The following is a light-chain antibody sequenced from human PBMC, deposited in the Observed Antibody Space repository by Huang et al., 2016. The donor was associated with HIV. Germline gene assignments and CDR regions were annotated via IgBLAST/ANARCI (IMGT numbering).Light chain of an antibody. J-gene: IGKJ1*01. CDR1: QSVYSSSTSKDY. V-gene: IGKV4-1*01. CDR3: QQYYSSPQT. Sequence: DIIMTQSPDSLAVSLGERATLNCRSSQSVYSSSTSKDYMAWFQQKPGQPPRLLLFLASTREAGVPERFSGSGSGTHFTLTIANLEAEDAAIYYCQQYYSSPQTFGQGTRVEVK. CDR2: LAS.